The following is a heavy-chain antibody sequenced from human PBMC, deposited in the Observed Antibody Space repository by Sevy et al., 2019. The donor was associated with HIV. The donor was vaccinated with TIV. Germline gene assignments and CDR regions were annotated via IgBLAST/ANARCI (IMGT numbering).Heavy chain of an antibody. CDR1: GFTFSSYA. Sequence: GGSLRLSCAASGFTFSSYAMHWVRQAPGKGLEWVAVISYDGSNKYYADSVKGRFTISRDNSKNTEYLQMNSLRAEDTAVYYCARSVVYYDDSSGYYPDYWGQGTLVTVSS. D-gene: IGHD3-22*01. CDR2: ISYDGSNK. CDR3: ARSVVYYDDSSGYYPDY. V-gene: IGHV3-30-3*01. J-gene: IGHJ4*02.